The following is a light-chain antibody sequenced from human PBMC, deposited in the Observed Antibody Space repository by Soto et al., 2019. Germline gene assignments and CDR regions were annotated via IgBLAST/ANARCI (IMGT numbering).Light chain of an antibody. V-gene: IGKV3-20*01. CDR3: QQYGRSPYT. CDR1: QSVTSNY. J-gene: IGKJ2*01. Sequence: DIGLTQSPGTLSLSPGDRPTLSCRASQSVTSNYLAWYQQKPGQAPRLLIYGASCRPTGIPDRFSGSGSGTDFTLTISRLEPEDFAVYYCQQYGRSPYTFGQGTKLEIK. CDR2: GAS.